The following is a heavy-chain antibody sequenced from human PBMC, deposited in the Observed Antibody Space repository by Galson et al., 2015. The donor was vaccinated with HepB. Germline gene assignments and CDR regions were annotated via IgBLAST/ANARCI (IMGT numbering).Heavy chain of an antibody. CDR1: GGSFSGYY. D-gene: IGHD2-2*01. V-gene: IGHV4-34*01. CDR3: ARGGYCSSTSCYDDDAFDI. J-gene: IGHJ3*02. CDR2: INHSGST. Sequence: ETLSLTCAVYGGSFSGYYWSWIRQPPGKGLEWIGEINHSGSTNYNPSLKSRVTISVDTSKNQFSLKLSSVTAADTAVYYCARGGYCSSTSCYDDDAFDIWGQGTMVTVSS.